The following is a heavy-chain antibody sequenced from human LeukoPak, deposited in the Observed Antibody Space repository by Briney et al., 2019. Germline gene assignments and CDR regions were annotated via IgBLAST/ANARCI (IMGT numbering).Heavy chain of an antibody. CDR3: ARGLGRWLQSYYFDY. CDR2: INHSGST. J-gene: IGHJ4*02. V-gene: IGHV4-34*01. Sequence: KPSETLSLTCAVYGGSFSGYYWSWIRQPPGKGLEWIGEINHSGSTNYNPSLKSRVTISVDTSKNQFPLKLSSVTAADTAVYYCARGLGRWLQSYYFDYWGQGTLVTVSS. D-gene: IGHD5-24*01. CDR1: GGSFSGYY.